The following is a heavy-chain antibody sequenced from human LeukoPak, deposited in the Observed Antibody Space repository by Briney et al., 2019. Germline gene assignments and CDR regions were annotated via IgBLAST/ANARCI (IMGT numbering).Heavy chain of an antibody. Sequence: SVKVSCKASGGTFSSYAISWVRQAPGQGLEWMGGIIPIFGTANYAQKFQGRVTITADESTSTAYMEPSSLRSEDTAVYYCARVAGSGSVPDYWGQGTLVTVSS. V-gene: IGHV1-69*01. CDR2: IIPIFGTA. CDR3: ARVAGSGSVPDY. CDR1: GGTFSSYA. D-gene: IGHD3-10*01. J-gene: IGHJ4*02.